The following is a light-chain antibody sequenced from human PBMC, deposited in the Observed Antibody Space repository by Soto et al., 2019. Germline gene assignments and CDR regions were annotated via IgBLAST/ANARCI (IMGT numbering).Light chain of an antibody. CDR1: NIGSKS. CDR2: DDS. J-gene: IGLJ3*02. CDR3: QVWDSSSDHPV. Sequence: SYELTQPPSVSVAPGQTARITCGGNNIGSKSVHWYPQKPGQAPVLVVYDDSDRPSWIPERFSGSNSGNTATLTLSRVEAGDEADYYCQVWDSSSDHPVFGGGAKVTVL. V-gene: IGLV3-21*02.